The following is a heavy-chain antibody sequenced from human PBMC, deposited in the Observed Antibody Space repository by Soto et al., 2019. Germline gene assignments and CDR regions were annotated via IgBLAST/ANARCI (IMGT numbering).Heavy chain of an antibody. D-gene: IGHD3-3*01. V-gene: IGHV3-30-3*01. CDR3: ARGASDFWNAYPVINFFAY. CDR1: EFTFSTYP. CDR2: ISYDGTNT. Sequence: QVLLVESGGGVVQPGRSLRLSCAASEFTFSTYPMNWVRQAPGKGLEWVAVISYDGTNTYYADSVKGRFTISRDNSKNTLSLQMNSLRGDDTAVYYCARGASDFWNAYPVINFFAYCAQGAPVFFSS. J-gene: IGHJ4*02.